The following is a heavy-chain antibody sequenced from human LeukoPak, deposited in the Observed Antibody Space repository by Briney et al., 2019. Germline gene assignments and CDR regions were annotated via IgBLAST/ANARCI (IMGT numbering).Heavy chain of an antibody. CDR1: GGSISSYY. CDR2: TYYSGST. Sequence: PSETLSLTGTGSGGSISSYYWSWIRQPPGKGLEWIGYTYYSGSTNYNPSLKSRVTISVDTSKNQFSLKLSSVTAADTAVYYCARRVVRGVREYYYYYMDVWGKGTTVTISS. CDR3: ARRVVRGVREYYYYYMDV. J-gene: IGHJ6*03. V-gene: IGHV4-59*01. D-gene: IGHD3-10*01.